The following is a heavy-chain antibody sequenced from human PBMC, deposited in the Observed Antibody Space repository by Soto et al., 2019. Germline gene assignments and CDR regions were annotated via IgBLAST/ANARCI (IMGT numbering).Heavy chain of an antibody. D-gene: IGHD2-21*01. CDR3: ARGNCSSTSCPGAYCGGDCRLFDP. J-gene: IGHJ5*02. Sequence: SETLSLTCAVYGGSFSGYYWSWIRQPPGKGLEWIGEINHSGSTNYNPSLKSRVTISVDTSKNQFSLKLSSVTAADTAVYYCARGNCSSTSCPGAYCGGDCRLFDPWGQGTLVTVSS. V-gene: IGHV4-34*01. CDR1: GGSFSGYY. CDR2: INHSGST.